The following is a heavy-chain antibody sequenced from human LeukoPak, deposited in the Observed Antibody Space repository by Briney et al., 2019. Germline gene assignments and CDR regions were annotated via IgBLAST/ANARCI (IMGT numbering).Heavy chain of an antibody. D-gene: IGHD3-22*01. CDR1: GGTFSSYV. J-gene: IGHJ4*02. CDR2: IIPILGIA. V-gene: IGHV1-69*04. Sequence: SVKVSCKASGGTFSSYVISWVRQAPGQGLEWMGRIIPILGIANYAQKFQGRVTITAGKSTSTAYMELSSLRSEDTAVYYCASPPADYYDSRDYFDYWGQGTLVTVSS. CDR3: ASPPADYYDSRDYFDY.